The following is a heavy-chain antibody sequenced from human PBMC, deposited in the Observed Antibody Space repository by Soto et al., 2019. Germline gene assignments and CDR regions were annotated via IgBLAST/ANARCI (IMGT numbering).Heavy chain of an antibody. Sequence: QVQLQESGPGLVEPSETLSLICSVSGGSITTDNFYWTRVRQSPGTGLEWIGGAYHTGTSVFSPSLQSRTTLSVDRSKNQFSLRLTSGTAADTAVYYCVRGRYAGYNAGHYFASWGQGTLVTVSS. V-gene: IGHV4-30-4*01. D-gene: IGHD1-1*01. J-gene: IGHJ4*02. CDR3: VRGRYAGYNAGHYFAS. CDR2: AYHTGTS. CDR1: GGSITTDNFY.